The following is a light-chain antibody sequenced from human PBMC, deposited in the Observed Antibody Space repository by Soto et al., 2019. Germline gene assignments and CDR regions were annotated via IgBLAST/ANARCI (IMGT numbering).Light chain of an antibody. J-gene: IGKJ5*01. V-gene: IGKV3D-20*01. CDR1: QSVSSSY. CDR2: DTS. Sequence: IVLTRSPATLYSTPWERDRLCCGASQSVSSSYVAWYQHKPGLAPRLLIHDTSSRAIGIPDRFSGSKSGTNFTLTIRRMEPEDVGMYYCQQYGSSPITSGQRTRLVIK. CDR3: QQYGSSPIT.